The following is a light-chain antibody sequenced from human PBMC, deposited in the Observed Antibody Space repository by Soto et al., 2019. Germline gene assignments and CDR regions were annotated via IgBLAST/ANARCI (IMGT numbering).Light chain of an antibody. CDR3: QQYYSTPYT. Sequence: DIVMTQSPDSLAVSLGERATINCKSSQSVLYSSNNKNYLAWYQQKPGQPPKLLIYWASTRESGVPDRFSGSGSGKDFTLTISSLQAEDVAVYYCQQYYSTPYTFGQVTKLEIK. J-gene: IGKJ2*01. CDR2: WAS. V-gene: IGKV4-1*01. CDR1: QSVLYSSNNKNY.